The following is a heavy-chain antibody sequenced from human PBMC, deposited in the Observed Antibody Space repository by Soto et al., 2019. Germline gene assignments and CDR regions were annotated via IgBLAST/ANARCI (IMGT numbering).Heavy chain of an antibody. CDR3: ARAPYGGSLDY. J-gene: IGHJ4*02. D-gene: IGHD4-17*01. V-gene: IGHV1-3*01. CDR2: INAGNGNT. CDR1: GSTFTSYA. Sequence: ASVTVSCQASGSTFTSYAMHWVRQAPGQRLEWMGWINAGNGNTKYSQKFQGRVTITRDTSASTAYMELSSLTSEETAVYYCARAPYGGSLDYWGQGTLVTVSS.